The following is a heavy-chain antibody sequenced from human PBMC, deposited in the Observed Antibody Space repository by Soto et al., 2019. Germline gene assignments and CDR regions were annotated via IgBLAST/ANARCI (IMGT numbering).Heavy chain of an antibody. V-gene: IGHV1-69*12. CDR1: GDTFSTYL. CDR2: IILFYGTP. J-gene: IGHJ6*02. D-gene: IGHD2-15*01. Sequence: QVQLVQSGPEVKKPGSSVKVSCKASGDTFSTYLMSWVRQAPGQGLEWMGGIILFYGTPNYAQKFQGRVTITADESTRTTYMEVSSLRSEDTALYYCARSKVVAASDSYYYAMDAWGQGTTVTVSS. CDR3: ARSKVVAASDSYYYAMDA.